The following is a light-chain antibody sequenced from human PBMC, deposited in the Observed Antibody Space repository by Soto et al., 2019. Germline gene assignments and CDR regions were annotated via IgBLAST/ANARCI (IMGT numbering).Light chain of an antibody. J-gene: IGLJ2*01. CDR3: CSYGGGRTPLG. Sequence: QSVLTQPPSVSAAPGQKVSISCSGSSSNIGNNYVSWYQQHPGKAPKLMIYDVSKRPSGVPGRFSGSKSGNTASLTISGLQAEDEADYYCCSYGGGRTPLGFGGGTKVTVL. CDR1: SSNIGNNY. CDR2: DVS. V-gene: IGLV2-11*02.